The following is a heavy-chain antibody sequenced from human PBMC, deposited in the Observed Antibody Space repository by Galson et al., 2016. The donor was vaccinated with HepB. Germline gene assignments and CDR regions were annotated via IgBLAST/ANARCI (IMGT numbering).Heavy chain of an antibody. Sequence: SLRLSCAASGFTHTNYAISWVRQAPGKGLEWVSTINPSGGTTYFADSVKGRFTFSRDNSRNTLYLQMNSLRAEDTAVYYCAKSRGSTGGASYNSWQRLGVLGFDAFDLWGQGTVVTVSS. CDR1: GFTHTNYA. J-gene: IGHJ4*02. CDR2: INPSGGTT. V-gene: IGHV3-23*01. CDR3: AKSRGSTGGASYNSWQRLGVLGFDAFDL. D-gene: IGHD6-6*01.